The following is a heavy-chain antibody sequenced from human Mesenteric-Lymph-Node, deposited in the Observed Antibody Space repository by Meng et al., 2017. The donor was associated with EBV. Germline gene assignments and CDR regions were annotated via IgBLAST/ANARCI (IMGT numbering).Heavy chain of an antibody. CDR1: GFTYDDYR. Sequence: EVNLVESGGVAVQPGGSLRLSWSASGFTYDDYRMHWIRQAPGKGLECVAFISWNGDKTNYADSVKGRFTISRDNNVNSLYLQMNSLRIEDTAFYYCAKDSGFDGTGYFDSWGQGALVTVSS. CDR3: AKDSGFDGTGYFDS. J-gene: IGHJ4*02. CDR2: ISWNGDKT. D-gene: IGHD5-12*01. V-gene: IGHV3-43*01.